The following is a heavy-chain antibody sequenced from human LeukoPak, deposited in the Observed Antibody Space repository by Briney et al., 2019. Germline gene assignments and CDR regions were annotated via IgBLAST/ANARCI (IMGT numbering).Heavy chain of an antibody. J-gene: IGHJ4*02. V-gene: IGHV4-39*01. CDR2: IYYSGST. Sequence: KPLGTQALTSTVAGGSTSRNRYCWGWIRQPPGKGLEWIGGIYYSGSTYYNPSLKSRVTISVDTSKNQFSLKLSSVTAADTAVYYCARQVYYYDSSGYSFIEDYWGQGTLVTVSS. CDR3: ARQVYYYDSSGYSFIEDY. CDR1: GGSTSRNRYC. D-gene: IGHD3-22*01.